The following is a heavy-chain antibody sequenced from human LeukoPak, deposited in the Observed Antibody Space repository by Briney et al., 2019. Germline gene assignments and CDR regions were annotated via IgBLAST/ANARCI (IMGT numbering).Heavy chain of an antibody. Sequence: GGSLRLSCAASGFTFSSYAMHWVRQAPGKGLVWVAVISYDGSNKYYADSVKGRFTISRDNSKNTLYLQMNSLRAEDTAVYYCAGSGGYDLTAPTFDYWGQGTLVTVSS. J-gene: IGHJ4*02. CDR1: GFTFSSYA. D-gene: IGHD5-12*01. V-gene: IGHV3-30-3*01. CDR3: AGSGGYDLTAPTFDY. CDR2: ISYDGSNK.